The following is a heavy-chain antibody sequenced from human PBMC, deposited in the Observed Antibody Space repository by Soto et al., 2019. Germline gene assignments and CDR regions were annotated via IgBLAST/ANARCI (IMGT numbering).Heavy chain of an antibody. CDR3: ARTTRGVIPYYYYYGMDV. CDR2: INHSGST. CDR1: GGSFSGYY. Sequence: PSETLSLTCAVYGGSFSGYYWSWIRQPPGKGLEWIGEINHSGSTNYNPSLKSRVTISVDTSKNQFSLKLSSVTAADTAVYYCARTTRGVIPYYYYYGMDVCGQGTTVTVYS. D-gene: IGHD3-10*01. J-gene: IGHJ6*02. V-gene: IGHV4-34*01.